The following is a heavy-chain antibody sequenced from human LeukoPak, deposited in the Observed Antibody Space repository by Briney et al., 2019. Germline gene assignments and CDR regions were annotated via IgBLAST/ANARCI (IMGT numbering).Heavy chain of an antibody. D-gene: IGHD2-2*01. J-gene: IGHJ4*02. V-gene: IGHV3-9*01. CDR2: ISWNSGSI. CDR1: GFTFDDYA. Sequence: GGSLRLSCAASGFTFDDYAMNWVRQAPGKGLEWVSGISWNSGSIGYADSVKGRFTISRDNSKNTLYLQMNSLRAEDTAVYYCARYCSSTSCYCYWGQGTLVTVSS. CDR3: ARYCSSTSCYCY.